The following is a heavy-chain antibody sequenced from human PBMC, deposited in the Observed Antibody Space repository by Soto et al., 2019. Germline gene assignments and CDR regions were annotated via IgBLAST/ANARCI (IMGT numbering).Heavy chain of an antibody. J-gene: IGHJ3*02. D-gene: IGHD6-19*01. Sequence: PGGSLRLSCAASGFTFSSYAMSWVRQAPGKGLEWVSAISGSGGSTYYADSVKGRFTISRDNSKNTLYLQMNSLRAEDTAVYYCAKEPTIAVAVPDAFDIWGQGTMVTVSS. CDR2: ISGSGGST. CDR1: GFTFSSYA. CDR3: AKEPTIAVAVPDAFDI. V-gene: IGHV3-23*01.